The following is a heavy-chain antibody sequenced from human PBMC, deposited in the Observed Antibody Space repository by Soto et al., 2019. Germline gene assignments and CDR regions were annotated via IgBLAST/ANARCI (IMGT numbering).Heavy chain of an antibody. V-gene: IGHV1-18*01. CDR2: ISGFNGNT. D-gene: IGHD6-13*01. J-gene: IGHJ4*02. Sequence: ASVKVSCKASGYTFSRYGISWVRQAPGQGLEWMGWISGFNGNTKESEKLQGRVTLTTDTAANTAHMELRGLRSDDTDVYYCARASAYSTPWSFDNWGQGTLVTVSS. CDR1: GYTFSRYG. CDR3: ARASAYSTPWSFDN.